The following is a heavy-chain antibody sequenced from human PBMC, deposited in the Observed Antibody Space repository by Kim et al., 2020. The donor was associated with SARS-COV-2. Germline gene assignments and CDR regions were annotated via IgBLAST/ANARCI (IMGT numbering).Heavy chain of an antibody. CDR1: GFTFSSYS. CDR3: ASHGSVIAVARGDV. V-gene: IGHV3-21*01. CDR2: ISSSSSYI. J-gene: IGHJ6*02. Sequence: GGSLRLSCAASGFTFSSYSMNWVRQAPGKGLEWVSSISSSSSYIYYADSVKGRFTISRDNAKNSLYLQMNSLRAEDTAVYYCASHGSVIAVARGDVGGQGTTVTVSS. D-gene: IGHD6-19*01.